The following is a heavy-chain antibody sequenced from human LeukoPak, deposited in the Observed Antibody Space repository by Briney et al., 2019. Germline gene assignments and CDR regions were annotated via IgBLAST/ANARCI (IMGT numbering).Heavy chain of an antibody. Sequence: SVKVSCKASGGTFSSYAISWVRQAPGQGLEWMGGIIPIFGTANYAQKFQGRVTITADESTSTAYMELSSLRSEDTAVYYCARDVRGSYISGWPHSFDYWGQGTLVTVSS. CDR2: IIPIFGTA. V-gene: IGHV1-69*13. D-gene: IGHD6-19*01. CDR1: GGTFSSYA. CDR3: ARDVRGSYISGWPHSFDY. J-gene: IGHJ4*02.